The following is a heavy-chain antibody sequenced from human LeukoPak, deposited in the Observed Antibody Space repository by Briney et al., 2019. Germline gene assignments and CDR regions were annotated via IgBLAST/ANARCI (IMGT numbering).Heavy chain of an antibody. D-gene: IGHD4-17*01. J-gene: IGHJ4*02. Sequence: PSETLSLTCAVYGGSFSGYYWSWIRQPPGKGLEWIGEINHSGSTNYNPSLKSRVTISVDTSKNQFSLKLSSVTAADTAVYYCARMDYGDRFDYWGQGTLVTVSS. CDR3: ARMDYGDRFDY. CDR2: INHSGST. CDR1: GGSFSGYY. V-gene: IGHV4-34*01.